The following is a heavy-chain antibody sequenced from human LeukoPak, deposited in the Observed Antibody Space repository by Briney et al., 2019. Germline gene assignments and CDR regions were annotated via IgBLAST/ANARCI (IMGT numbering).Heavy chain of an antibody. J-gene: IGHJ5*02. CDR2: INPNSGGT. V-gene: IGHV1-2*06. CDR1: GYTFTGYY. D-gene: IGHD3-3*01. CDR3: ARNTYYDFWSGYYNDWFDP. Sequence: ASVKVSCKASGYTFTGYYMHWVRQAPGQGLEWMGRINPNSGGTNYAQKFQGRVTMTRDTSISTGYMELSRLRSDDTAVYYCARNTYYDFWSGYYNDWFDPWGQGTLVTVSS.